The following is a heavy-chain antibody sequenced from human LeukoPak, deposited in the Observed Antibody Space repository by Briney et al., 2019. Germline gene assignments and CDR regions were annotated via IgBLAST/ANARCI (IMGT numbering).Heavy chain of an antibody. CDR3: ARDGPIAAAKTSYYYYGMDV. Sequence: SETLSLTCTVSGGSISSYYWSWIRQPPGKGLEWIAYTDYSASTNYNPSLKSRVTISVDTSKNQFSLKLSSVTAADTAVYYCARDGPIAAAKTSYYYYGMDVWGQGTTVTVSS. J-gene: IGHJ6*02. V-gene: IGHV4-59*01. D-gene: IGHD6-13*01. CDR2: TDYSAST. CDR1: GGSISSYY.